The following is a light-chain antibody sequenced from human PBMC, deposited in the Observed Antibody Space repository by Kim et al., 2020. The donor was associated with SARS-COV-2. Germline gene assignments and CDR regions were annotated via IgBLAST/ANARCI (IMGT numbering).Light chain of an antibody. CDR2: GAS. J-gene: IGKJ1*01. CDR3: QQYNNWSWT. Sequence: VSPGERVTLSCRASQSVSSNLAWYQQKPGQAPRLLIYGASTRATGIPARFSGSGSGTEFTLTISSLQSEDFAVYYCQQYNNWSWTFGQGTKVDIK. V-gene: IGKV3-15*01. CDR1: QSVSSN.